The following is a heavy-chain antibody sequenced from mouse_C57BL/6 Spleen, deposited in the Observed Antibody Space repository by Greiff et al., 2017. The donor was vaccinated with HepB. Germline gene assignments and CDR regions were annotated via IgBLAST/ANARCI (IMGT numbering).Heavy chain of an antibody. CDR2: INYDGSST. D-gene: IGHD1-1*01. J-gene: IGHJ2*01. CDR1: GFTFSDYY. CDR3: AREGTTGFDY. Sequence: EVKVEESEGGLVQPGSSMKLSCTASGFTFSDYYMAWVRQVPEKGLEWVANINYDGSSTYYLDSLKSRFIISRDNAKNILYLQMSSLKSEDTATYYCAREGTTGFDYWGQGTTLTVSS. V-gene: IGHV5-16*01.